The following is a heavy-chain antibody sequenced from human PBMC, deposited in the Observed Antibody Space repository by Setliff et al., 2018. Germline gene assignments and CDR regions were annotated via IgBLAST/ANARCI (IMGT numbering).Heavy chain of an antibody. CDR3: ARVSPRARKLTGDLDY. D-gene: IGHD7-27*01. CDR1: GYTFISYD. CDR2: ISIDDDKT. Sequence: ASVKVSCKASGYTFISYDISWVRQAPGQGLEWMGWISIDDDKTKYAQKFQGRVTMTRNTSISTAYMELSSLRSEDTAVYYCARVSPRARKLTGDLDYWGQGTLVTVPQ. V-gene: IGHV1-8*01. J-gene: IGHJ4*02.